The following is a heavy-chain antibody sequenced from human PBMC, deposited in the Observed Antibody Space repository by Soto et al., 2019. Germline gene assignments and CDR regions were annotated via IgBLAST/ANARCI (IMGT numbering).Heavy chain of an antibody. Sequence: ASVKVSCKASGYTFITYAIHWVRQAPGQRLEWMGRIDAANGNTGYSQKFQGGVIFTRDTSASTVYMELSSLNSEDTAVFYCARDRHYYDSSGSSYYFDYWGQGXLVTVYS. CDR2: IDAANGNT. J-gene: IGHJ4*02. D-gene: IGHD3-22*01. V-gene: IGHV1-3*01. CDR3: ARDRHYYDSSGSSYYFDY. CDR1: GYTFITYA.